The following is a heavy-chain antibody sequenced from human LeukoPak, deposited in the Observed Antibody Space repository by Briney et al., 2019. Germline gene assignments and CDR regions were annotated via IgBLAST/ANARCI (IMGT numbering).Heavy chain of an antibody. CDR1: GGSITSYF. Sequence: SETLSLTCIVSGGSITSYFWSWIRQPAGKGLEWIGQIHTSESTNYNPSLKGRVAMSVDTSKNQFSLELSSVTAADTAVYYCAGRAQTTGWSFDYWGQGALVTVSS. V-gene: IGHV4-4*07. D-gene: IGHD6-19*01. CDR3: AGRAQTTGWSFDY. CDR2: IHTSEST. J-gene: IGHJ4*02.